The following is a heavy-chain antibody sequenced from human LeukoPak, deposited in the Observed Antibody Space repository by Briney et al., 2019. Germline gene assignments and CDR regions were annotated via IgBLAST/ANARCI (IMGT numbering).Heavy chain of an antibody. Sequence: SETLSLTCTVSGGSICSSSYYWGWIRQPPGKGLEWIGSIYYSGSTYYNPSLKSRVTISVDTSKNQFSLKLSSVTAADTAVYYCARPIDPNYYDSSGFDYWGQGTLVTVSS. J-gene: IGHJ4*02. D-gene: IGHD3-22*01. CDR2: IYYSGST. CDR3: ARPIDPNYYDSSGFDY. CDR1: GGSICSSSYY. V-gene: IGHV4-39*01.